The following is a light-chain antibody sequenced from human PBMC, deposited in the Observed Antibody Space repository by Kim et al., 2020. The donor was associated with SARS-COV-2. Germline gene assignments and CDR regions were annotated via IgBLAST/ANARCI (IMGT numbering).Light chain of an antibody. J-gene: IGLJ2*01. V-gene: IGLV3-19*01. CDR3: NSRDSNDNVV. Sequence: VALGQTVRIKCQGDSLRSYYATWYQQKPGQAPILVIYGKNNRPSGLPDRFSGSSSGNTASLTITGTQAGDEADYYCNSRDSNDNVVFGGGTQLTVL. CDR2: GKN. CDR1: SLRSYY.